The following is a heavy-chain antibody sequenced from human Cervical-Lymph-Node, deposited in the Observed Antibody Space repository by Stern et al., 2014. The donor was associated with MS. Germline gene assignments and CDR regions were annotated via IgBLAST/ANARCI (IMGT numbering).Heavy chain of an antibody. CDR2: ILRPVGTE. J-gene: IGHJ5*02. Sequence: EQLLESGADVKQPGSSVRVSCKAYGGISWLRQAPGQGLERMGGILRPVGTEHYTQRFQGRLTITADKSTNTPYMELSSLRSDDTAIYYCARGAGDNWFDPWGQGTLVSVSS. V-gene: IGHV1-69*06. D-gene: IGHD3-10*01. CDR1: GG. CDR3: ARGAGDNWFDP.